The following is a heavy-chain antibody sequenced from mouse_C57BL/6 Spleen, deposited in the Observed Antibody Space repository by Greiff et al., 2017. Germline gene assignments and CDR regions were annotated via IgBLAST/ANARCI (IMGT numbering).Heavy chain of an antibody. CDR2: IDPSDSET. CDR1: GYTFTSYW. CDR3: ARGGLRLLLDY. Sequence: QVQLKQPGAELVRPGSSVKLSCKASGYTFTSYWMHWVKQRPIQGLEWIGNIDPSDSETHYNQKFKDKATLTVDKSSSTAYMQLSSLTSEDSAVYYCARGGLRLLLDYWGQGTTLTVSS. J-gene: IGHJ2*01. D-gene: IGHD2-4*01. V-gene: IGHV1-52*01.